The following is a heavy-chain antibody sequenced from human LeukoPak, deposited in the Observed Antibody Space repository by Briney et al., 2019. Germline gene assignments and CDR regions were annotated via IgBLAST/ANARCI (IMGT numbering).Heavy chain of an antibody. Sequence: SETLSLTCTVSDYSNTRGYYWGWIRQPPGKGLEWIGSIYHSGETYYNPSLKSRVTISVDTSKNQFSLNLSSVTAADTAVYYCATDPAVVTEGYWGQGTLVTVSS. CDR1: DYSNTRGYY. CDR3: ATDPAVVTEGY. J-gene: IGHJ4*02. D-gene: IGHD2-21*02. V-gene: IGHV4-38-2*02. CDR2: IYHSGET.